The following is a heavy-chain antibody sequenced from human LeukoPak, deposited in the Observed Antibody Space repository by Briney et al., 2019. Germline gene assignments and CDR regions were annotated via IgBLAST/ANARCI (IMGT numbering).Heavy chain of an antibody. CDR3: AREPYMDEGAFDI. V-gene: IGHV1-2*02. CDR2: INPNSGGT. J-gene: IGHJ3*02. CDR1: GYTFTSYA. Sequence: ASVKVSCKAAGYTFTSYAMNWVRQAPGQGLEWMGWINPNSGGTKYAQKFQGRVTMTRDTSISTAYMELNRLRSDDTAVYYCAREPYMDEGAFDIWGQGTMVTVSS. D-gene: IGHD1-14*01.